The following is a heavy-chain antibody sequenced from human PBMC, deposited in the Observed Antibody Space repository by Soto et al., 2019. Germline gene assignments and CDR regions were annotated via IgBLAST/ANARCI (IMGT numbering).Heavy chain of an antibody. CDR1: GGSISSSSYY. D-gene: IGHD5-18*01. Sequence: SETLSLTCTVSGGSISSSSYYWGWIRQPPGKGLEWIGNIYYSGRTSYNPSLKSRVTISVDTSKNQFSLKLSSVTAADTAVYYCARRPRVWLADLGYDYYYGIDVWGQGTTVTVSS. V-gene: IGHV4-39*01. CDR2: IYYSGRT. CDR3: ARRPRVWLADLGYDYYYGIDV. J-gene: IGHJ6*02.